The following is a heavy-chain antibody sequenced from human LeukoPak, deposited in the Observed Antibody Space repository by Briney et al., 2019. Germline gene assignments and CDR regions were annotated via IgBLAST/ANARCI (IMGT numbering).Heavy chain of an antibody. Sequence: GGSLRLSCAASGFTFSDYALSWVRQTPGKGLEWVAATTGSSGDTYHADSVKGRFAISRDNAKNTLYLQMNSLRAEDTAVYYCARVRWGGLYYFDYWGQGTLVTVSS. CDR3: ARVRWGGLYYFDY. D-gene: IGHD3-16*01. CDR1: GFTFSDYA. CDR2: TTGSSGDT. J-gene: IGHJ4*02. V-gene: IGHV3-23*01.